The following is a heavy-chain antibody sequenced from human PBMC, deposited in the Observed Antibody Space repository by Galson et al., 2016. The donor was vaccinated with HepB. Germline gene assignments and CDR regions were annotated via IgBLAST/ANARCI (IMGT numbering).Heavy chain of an antibody. CDR3: ARRTRGVAGTGFDY. CDR2: T. D-gene: IGHD3/OR15-3a*01. V-gene: IGHV5-51*01. J-gene: IGHJ4*02. Sequence: TRYSPSFRGQVTISADKSITTAYLQWSSLKASDTAMYYCARRTRGVAGTGFDYWGQGTQVTVSS.